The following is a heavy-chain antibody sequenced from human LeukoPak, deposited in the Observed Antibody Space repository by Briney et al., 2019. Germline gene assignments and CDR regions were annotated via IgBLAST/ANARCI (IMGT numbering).Heavy chain of an antibody. CDR2: INPNSVGT. CDR1: GYTFTGYY. V-gene: IGHV1-2*02. J-gene: IGHJ4*02. Sequence: GASVKVSCKASGYTFTGYYMHWVRQAPGQGLEWMGWINPNSVGTNYAQKFQGRVTMTRDTSISTAYMELSRLRSDDTAVYYCATQGAARRHLSNFDYWGQGTLVTVSP. D-gene: IGHD6-6*01. CDR3: ATQGAARRHLSNFDY.